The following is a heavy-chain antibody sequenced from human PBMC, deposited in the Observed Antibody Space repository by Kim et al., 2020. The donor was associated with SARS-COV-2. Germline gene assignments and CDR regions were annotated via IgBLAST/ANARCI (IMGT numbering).Heavy chain of an antibody. D-gene: IGHD3-10*01. J-gene: IGHJ6*02. CDR1: GGSISSGGYS. V-gene: IGHV4-30-2*01. Sequence: SETLSLTCAVSGGSISSGGYSWSWIRQPPGKGLEWIGYIYHSGSTYYNPSLKSRVTISVDRSKNQFSLKLSSVTAADTAVYYCTRGAPITMVRGVGLYYYSGMDVWGQGTTVTVSS. CDR2: IYHSGST. CDR3: TRGAPITMVRGVGLYYYSGMDV.